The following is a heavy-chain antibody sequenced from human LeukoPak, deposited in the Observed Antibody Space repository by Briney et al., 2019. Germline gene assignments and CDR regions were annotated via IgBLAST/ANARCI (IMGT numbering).Heavy chain of an antibody. CDR2: LYYSGKT. CDR3: AGDHSSASYTYYYYYMDV. J-gene: IGHJ6*03. Sequence: SETLSLTCTVSGGSISSSSYYWGWIRQPPGKGLEWIGTLYYSGKTYYNPSLKSRVTISIDTSKNQFSLKLTSATAADTAVYYCAGDHSSASYTYYYYYMDVWGKGTTVTVSS. D-gene: IGHD1-26*01. V-gene: IGHV4-39*07. CDR1: GGSISSSSYY.